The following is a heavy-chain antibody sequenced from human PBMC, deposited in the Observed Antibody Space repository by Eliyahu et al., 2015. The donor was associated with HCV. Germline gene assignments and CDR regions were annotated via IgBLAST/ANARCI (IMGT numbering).Heavy chain of an antibody. J-gene: IGHJ4*02. CDR3: AKEPRREWLLLHFDY. Sequence: EVQLLDSGGGLVQPGGSLRLSCAASGFTFGSFAMGWVRQAPGKGLGWVSGISSGGVSTYYADSVKGRFTISRDNSKNTLYLQMNTLRAEDTAVYYCAKEPRREWLLLHFDYWGQGTLVTVSS. CDR1: GFTFGSFA. CDR2: ISSGGVST. D-gene: IGHD3-22*01. V-gene: IGHV3-23*01.